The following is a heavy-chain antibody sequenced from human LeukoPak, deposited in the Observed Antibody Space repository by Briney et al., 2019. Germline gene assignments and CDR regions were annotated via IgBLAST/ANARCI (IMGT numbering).Heavy chain of an antibody. CDR1: GGSISSYY. CDR2: IYYSGST. CDR3: ARGNSRDGYNFGY. J-gene: IGHJ4*02. V-gene: IGHV4-59*01. D-gene: IGHD5-24*01. Sequence: SETLSLPCTVSGGSISSYYWSWIRQPPGKGLEWIGYIYYSGSTNYNPSLKSRGTISVETSKNPFSLKLSLVTAADTDVYYCARGNSRDGYNFGYWGQGTLVTVSP.